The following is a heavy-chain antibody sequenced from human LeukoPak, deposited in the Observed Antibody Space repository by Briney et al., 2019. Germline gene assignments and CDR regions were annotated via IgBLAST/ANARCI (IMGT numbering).Heavy chain of an antibody. Sequence: ASVKVSCKASGGTFSSHAISWVRQAPGQGLEWMGGIIPIFGTANYAQKFQGRVTITADESTSTAYMELSSLRSEDTAVYYCARDQQPRNYDFWSGYYIKNEWGLNYWGQGTLVTVSS. CDR3: ARDQQPRNYDFWSGYYIKNEWGLNY. CDR1: GGTFSSHA. V-gene: IGHV1-69*01. D-gene: IGHD3-3*01. CDR2: IIPIFGTA. J-gene: IGHJ4*02.